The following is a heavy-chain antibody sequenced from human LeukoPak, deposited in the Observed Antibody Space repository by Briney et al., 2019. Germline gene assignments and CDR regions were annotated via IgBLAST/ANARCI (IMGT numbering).Heavy chain of an antibody. J-gene: IGHJ1*01. CDR2: IVVGSGNR. CDR3: AAGTSGRPEYFQH. CDR1: GFTFTSSA. D-gene: IGHD1-14*01. V-gene: IGHV1-58*02. Sequence: SVKVSCKASGFTFTSSAMQWVRQPRAQRLEWIGWIVVGSGNRNYAQKFQERVSITRDMSTGTAYMELSSLRSEDTAVYFCAAGTSGRPEYFQHWGQGTLVTVSS.